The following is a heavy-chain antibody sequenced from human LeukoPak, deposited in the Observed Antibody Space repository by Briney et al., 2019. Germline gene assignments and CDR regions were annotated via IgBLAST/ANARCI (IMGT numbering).Heavy chain of an antibody. J-gene: IGHJ4*02. D-gene: IGHD1-26*01. CDR3: ARDLVGATPYYFDY. CDR2: INPSGGST. V-gene: IGHV1-46*01. Sequence: ASVKVSCKASGYTFTSYYMHWVRQAPGQGLEWMGIINPSGGSTSYAQKFQGRVTITADESTSTAYMELSSLRSEDTAVYYCARDLVGATPYYFDYWGQGTLVTVSS. CDR1: GYTFTSYY.